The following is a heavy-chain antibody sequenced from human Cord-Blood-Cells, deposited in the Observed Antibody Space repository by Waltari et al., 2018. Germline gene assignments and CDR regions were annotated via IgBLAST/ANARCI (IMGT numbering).Heavy chain of an antibody. D-gene: IGHD2-15*01. CDR1: GGSFSGYY. Sequence: QVKLQQWGAGLLKPSETLSLTCAVYGGSFSGYYWSWIRQPPGKGLEWIGEINHSGSTNYNPSLKSRVTISVDTSKNQFSLKLSSVTAADTAVYYCARGFSYGGNWALDYWGQGTLVTVSS. CDR2: INHSGST. V-gene: IGHV4-34*01. CDR3: ARGFSYGGNWALDY. J-gene: IGHJ4*02.